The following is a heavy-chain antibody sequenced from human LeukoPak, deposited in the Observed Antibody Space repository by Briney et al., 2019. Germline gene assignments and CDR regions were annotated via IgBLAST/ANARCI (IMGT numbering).Heavy chain of an antibody. CDR2: IRSKAYGGTT. D-gene: IGHD2-2*01. CDR3: RGVVVPAARVGAFDI. Sequence: GGSLRLSCTASGFTLGDYAMSWVRQAPGKGLEWVGFIRSKAYGGTTEYAASVKGRFTISRDDSKSIAYLQMNSLKTEDTAVYYCRGVVVPAARVGAFDIWGQGTMVTVSS. V-gene: IGHV3-49*04. J-gene: IGHJ3*02. CDR1: GFTLGDYA.